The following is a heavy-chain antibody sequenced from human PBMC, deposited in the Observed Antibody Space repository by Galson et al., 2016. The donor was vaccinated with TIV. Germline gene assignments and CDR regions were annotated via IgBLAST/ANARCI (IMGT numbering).Heavy chain of an antibody. CDR1: GYTFTSFD. CDR2: MSPSNGNT. Sequence: SVKVSCKASGYTFTSFDISWIRQAPGQGLEWMGWMSPSNGNTGYAQKFRGRVTMTRHPSTTTVYMELTSLRSDDTGVYYCARSDRRDAHNYWGKLDYWGQGTLITV. V-gene: IGHV1-8*01. CDR3: ARSDRRDAHNYWGKLDY. D-gene: IGHD5-24*01. J-gene: IGHJ4*02.